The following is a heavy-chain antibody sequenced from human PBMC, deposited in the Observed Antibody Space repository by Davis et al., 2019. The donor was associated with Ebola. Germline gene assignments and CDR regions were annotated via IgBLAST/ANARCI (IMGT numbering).Heavy chain of an antibody. V-gene: IGHV1-58*02. CDR3: ARDWVGATSLKYYYGMDV. J-gene: IGHJ6*02. D-gene: IGHD1-26*01. Sequence: AASVKVSCKASGFTFTSSAMQWVRQARGQRLEWIGWIVVGSANTNYAQKFQGRVTITRDTSASTAYMELSSLRSEDTAVYYCARDWVGATSLKYYYGMDVWGQGTTVTVSS. CDR2: IVVGSANT. CDR1: GFTFTSSA.